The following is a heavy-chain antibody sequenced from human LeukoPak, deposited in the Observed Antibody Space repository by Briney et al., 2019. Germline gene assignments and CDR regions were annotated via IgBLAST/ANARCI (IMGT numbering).Heavy chain of an antibody. CDR1: GFTFSTYW. V-gene: IGHV3-74*01. J-gene: IGHJ6*02. CDR2: INSDGSST. CDR3: ARSYGMDV. Sequence: GGSLRLSCAASGFTFSTYWMHWVRQVPGKGPVWVSRINSDGSSTIYADSVKGRFTISRDNAKSTLYLQMNSLRAEDTAVYYCARSYGMDVWGQGTTVTVSS.